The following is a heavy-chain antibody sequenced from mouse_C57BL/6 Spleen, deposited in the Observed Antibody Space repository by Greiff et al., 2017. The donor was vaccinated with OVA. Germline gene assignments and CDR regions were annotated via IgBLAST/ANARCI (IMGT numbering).Heavy chain of an antibody. CDR3: ARAYHYYGSISAWFAY. D-gene: IGHD1-1*01. J-gene: IGHJ3*01. CDR1: GFTFSDYY. V-gene: IGHV5-12*01. CDR2: ISNGGGST. Sequence: EVKVVESGGGLVQPGGSLKLSCAASGFTFSDYYLYWVRQTPEERLEWVAYISNGGGSTYYPDTVKGRFTISRDTAKNTLYLQMSRLKSEDTAMYFCARAYHYYGSISAWFAYWGQGTLVTVSA.